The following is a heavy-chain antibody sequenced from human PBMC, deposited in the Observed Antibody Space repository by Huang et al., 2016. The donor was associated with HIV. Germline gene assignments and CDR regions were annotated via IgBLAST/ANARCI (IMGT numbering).Heavy chain of an antibody. Sequence: EVQLVQSGGDLVKPGGSLRLSCAVSGFPFNYAWMTWVRQGPGKGLEWVGRIKTKSDGGTTDYAAAVKGRFTISRDDSRKTLYLEMNSLKDEDTAVYYCTTQYYDTDVRSAVSYWGQGTLVTVSS. CDR3: TTQYYDTDVRSAVSY. CDR1: GFPFNYAW. D-gene: IGHD3-16*01. CDR2: IKTKSDGGTT. V-gene: IGHV3-15*01. J-gene: IGHJ4*02.